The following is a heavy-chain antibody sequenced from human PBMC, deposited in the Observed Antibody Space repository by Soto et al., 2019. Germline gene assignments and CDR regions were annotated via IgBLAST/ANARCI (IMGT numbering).Heavy chain of an antibody. CDR2: IDPNTGDT. CDR3: ARLNFYDSRGNTSTP. CDR1: GYTFTDYY. D-gene: IGHD3-22*01. Sequence: PSVKVSCKTSGYTFTDYYIHWVRQAPGQGLEWMGYIDPNTGDTTYAQNFQGRVTMTRDTSISTASMDLSKLISDDTAVYYCARLNFYDSRGNTSTPWRQGTLVTVSS. V-gene: IGHV1-2*02. J-gene: IGHJ5*02.